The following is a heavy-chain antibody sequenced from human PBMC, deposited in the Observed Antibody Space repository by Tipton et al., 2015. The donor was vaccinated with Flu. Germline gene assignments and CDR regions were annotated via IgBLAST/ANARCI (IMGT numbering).Heavy chain of an antibody. Sequence: QLVQSGAEVKKPGASVKISCKTSGYTFFRYSLNWVRQAPGQGLEWLGWISTYTGHTNYTQKFQGRVTLTRDKSTSTVYMELSSLRSEDTALYYCARDRGFGAYTFDYWGQGTLVTVSS. V-gene: IGHV1-18*01. J-gene: IGHJ4*02. CDR3: ARDRGFGAYTFDY. D-gene: IGHD3-10*01. CDR1: GYTFFRYS. CDR2: ISTYTGHT.